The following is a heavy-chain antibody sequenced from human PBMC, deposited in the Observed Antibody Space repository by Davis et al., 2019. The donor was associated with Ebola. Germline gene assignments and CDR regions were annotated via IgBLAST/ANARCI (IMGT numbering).Heavy chain of an antibody. CDR2: IFPDDSDA. D-gene: IGHD3-10*01. Sequence: GESLKISCRGSDNTFTNYWIAWVRQMPGQGLEWMGIIFPDDSDARYNPSFQGQVTMSADKSLHIAYLQWRSLKTSDTATYFCARIHAPEIGFEALDVWGRGTVVTVSS. J-gene: IGHJ3*01. CDR3: ARIHAPEIGFEALDV. CDR1: DNTFTNYW. V-gene: IGHV5-51*01.